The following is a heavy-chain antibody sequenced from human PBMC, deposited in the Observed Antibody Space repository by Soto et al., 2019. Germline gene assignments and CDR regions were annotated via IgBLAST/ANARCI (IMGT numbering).Heavy chain of an antibody. J-gene: IGHJ4*02. V-gene: IGHV3-11*01. CDR2: ISSSTGDTI. D-gene: IGHD3-10*01. Sequence: QVQLVESGGGVVKPGGSLRLSCAASGFTFSDYYMFWIRQAPGKGLEWVSFISSSTGDTIYYADYVKGRFTISRDNAKISLFLHTTSLRVHDTAVYYCASVHLPKSSAFGYWGQGTLVTVSS. CDR1: GFTFSDYY. CDR3: ASVHLPKSSAFGY.